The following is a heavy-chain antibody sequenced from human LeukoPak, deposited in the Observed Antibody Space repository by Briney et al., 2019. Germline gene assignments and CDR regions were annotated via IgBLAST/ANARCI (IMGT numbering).Heavy chain of an antibody. J-gene: IGHJ5*02. CDR1: GGSISSGSYY. CDR3: ARACSSCPGNWFDP. D-gene: IGHD6-13*01. CDR2: IYTSGST. V-gene: IGHV4-61*02. Sequence: SQTLSLTCTVSGGSISSGSYYWSWIRQPAGKGLEWIGRIYTSGSTNYNPSLKSRVTISVDTSKNQFSLKLSSVTAADTAVYYCARACSSCPGNWFDPWGQGTLVTVSS.